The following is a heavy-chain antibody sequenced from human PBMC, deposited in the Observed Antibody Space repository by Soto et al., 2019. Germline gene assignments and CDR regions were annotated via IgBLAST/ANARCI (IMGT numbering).Heavy chain of an antibody. V-gene: IGHV4-31*03. CDR2: IYYSGST. D-gene: IGHD3-10*01. CDR3: ARGSVGYGSGKNWFDP. J-gene: IGHJ5*02. CDR1: GGSISSSTYY. Sequence: SETLSLTCTVSGGSISSSTYYWGWIRQPPGKGLEWIGYIYYSGSTYYKPSLKSRVTISVDTSKNQFSLKLSSVTAADTAVYYCARGSVGYGSGKNWFDPWGQGTLVTVSS.